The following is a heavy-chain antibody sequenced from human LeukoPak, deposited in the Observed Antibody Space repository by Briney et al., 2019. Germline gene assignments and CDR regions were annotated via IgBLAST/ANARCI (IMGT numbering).Heavy chain of an antibody. CDR2: ISGSGGST. J-gene: IGHJ3*02. Sequence: GGSLRLSCAASGFTFSSYAMSWVRQAPGKGLEWVSAISGSGGSTYYADSVKGRFTISRDNSKNTLYLQMNSLRAEDTAVYYCACRDKGYDSMTDAFDIWGQGTMVTASS. V-gene: IGHV3-23*01. D-gene: IGHD5-12*01. CDR1: GFTFSSYA. CDR3: ACRDKGYDSMTDAFDI.